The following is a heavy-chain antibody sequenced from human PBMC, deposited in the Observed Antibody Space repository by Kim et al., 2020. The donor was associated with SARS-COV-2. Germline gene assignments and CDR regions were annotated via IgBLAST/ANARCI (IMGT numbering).Heavy chain of an antibody. V-gene: IGHV3-11*06. J-gene: IGHJ4*02. CDR3: VRDLAYAFDY. D-gene: IGHD2-21*01. Sequence: YADSVKGRFTISRDDANDALFLQMHNLRVEDTGVYYCVRDLAYAFDYWGRGTLVTVSP.